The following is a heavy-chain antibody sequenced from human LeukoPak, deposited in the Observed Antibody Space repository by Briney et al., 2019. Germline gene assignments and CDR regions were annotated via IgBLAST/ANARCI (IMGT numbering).Heavy chain of an antibody. CDR2: ISGNNDNP. Sequence: ASVKVSCKPSGYTFSNFGISWVRQAPGQGLEWMGWISGNNDNPNYGQKFQGRFTVTTDPSTSTAYMELRNLRSDDTAVYYCARDGTSTDDYWGQGTLVTVSS. CDR3: ARDGTSTDDY. D-gene: IGHD2-2*01. V-gene: IGHV1-18*01. J-gene: IGHJ4*02. CDR1: GYTFSNFG.